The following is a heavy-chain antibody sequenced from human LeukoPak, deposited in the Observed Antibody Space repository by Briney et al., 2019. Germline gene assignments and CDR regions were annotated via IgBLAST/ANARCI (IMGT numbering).Heavy chain of an antibody. V-gene: IGHV4-59*08. Sequence: NPSETLSLTCTVSGGSISSCYWSWIRQPPGKGLEWIGYIYYSGSTNYNPSLKSRVTISVDTSKNQFSLKLSSVTAADTAVYYCARLSLITASDAFDIWGQGTMVTVSS. J-gene: IGHJ3*02. CDR1: GGSISSCY. CDR2: IYYSGST. D-gene: IGHD4/OR15-4a*01. CDR3: ARLSLITASDAFDI.